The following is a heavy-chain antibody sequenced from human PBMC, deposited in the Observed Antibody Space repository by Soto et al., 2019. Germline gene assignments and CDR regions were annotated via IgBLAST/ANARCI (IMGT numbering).Heavy chain of an antibody. V-gene: IGHV2-5*01. D-gene: IGHD6-19*01. Sequence: SGPTLVNPTQTLTLTCTFSGFSLSTSGVGVGWIRQPPGKALEWLALIYWNDDKRYSPSLKSRLTITKDTSKNQVVLTMTNMDPVDTATYYCAHTGNQQWLEIDDWFDPWGQGTLVTVSS. CDR1: GFSLSTSGVG. CDR3: AHTGNQQWLEIDDWFDP. CDR2: IYWNDDK. J-gene: IGHJ5*02.